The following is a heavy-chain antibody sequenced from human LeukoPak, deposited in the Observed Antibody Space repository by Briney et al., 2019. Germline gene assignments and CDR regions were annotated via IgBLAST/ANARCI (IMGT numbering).Heavy chain of an antibody. CDR2: INPNSGGT. J-gene: IGHJ4*02. CDR1: GYTVTAYY. Sequence: ASVKVSCRVSGYTVTAYYLHWVRQAPGQGLEWMGWINPNSGGTNYAQKFQARVTMTRDTSIRTAYMELSRLTSDDTAVYYCARDLRVGATEKFDYWGQGTLVTVSA. CDR3: ARDLRVGATEKFDY. V-gene: IGHV1-2*02. D-gene: IGHD1-26*01.